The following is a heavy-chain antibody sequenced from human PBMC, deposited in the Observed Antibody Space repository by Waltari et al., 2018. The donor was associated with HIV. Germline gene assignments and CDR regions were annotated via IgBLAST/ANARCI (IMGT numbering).Heavy chain of an antibody. CDR1: GFNFDIFT. Sequence: DVQLVESGGGLVKPGQSLRLSCLASGFNFDIFTMTWVRQAPGGGRGWVASISKSGYYGYYPDSLKGRVTLSRDNAKKSLLLQVNSLTADDTGLYFCVRDRTSETTGDFDSWGQGVPVIVSS. CDR3: VRDRTSETTGDFDS. V-gene: IGHV3-21*02. D-gene: IGHD1-1*01. CDR2: ISKSGYYG. J-gene: IGHJ4*02.